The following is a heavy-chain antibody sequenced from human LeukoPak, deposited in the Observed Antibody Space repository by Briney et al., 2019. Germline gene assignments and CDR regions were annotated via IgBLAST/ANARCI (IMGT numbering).Heavy chain of an antibody. J-gene: IGHJ3*02. Sequence: GESLKISCKGSGYSFTNYWIGWVRQMPGKGLEWMGFIDPSDSDTRYSPSFQGQVTISADKSISAAYLQWSSLKASDTATYYCARRFGDNGLFAFDIWGQGTMVTVSS. CDR1: GYSFTNYW. V-gene: IGHV5-51*01. CDR2: IDPSDSDT. CDR3: ARRFGDNGLFAFDI. D-gene: IGHD3-10*01.